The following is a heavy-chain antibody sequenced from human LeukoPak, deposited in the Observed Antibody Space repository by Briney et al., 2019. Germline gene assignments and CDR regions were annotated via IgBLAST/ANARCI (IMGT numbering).Heavy chain of an antibody. V-gene: IGHV1-18*01. Sequence: ASVKVSCKASGYTFTSYGISWVRQAPGQGLEWMGWISAYNGNTNYAQKPQGRVTMTTDTSTSTAYMELRSLRSDNTAVYYCARGGPVTTPYWFDPWGQGTLVTVSS. CDR2: ISAYNGNT. CDR3: ARGGPVTTPYWFDP. D-gene: IGHD4-17*01. J-gene: IGHJ5*02. CDR1: GYTFTSYG.